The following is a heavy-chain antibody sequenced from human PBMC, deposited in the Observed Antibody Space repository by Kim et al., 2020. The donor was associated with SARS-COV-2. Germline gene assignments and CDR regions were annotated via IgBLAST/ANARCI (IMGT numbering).Heavy chain of an antibody. CDR1: GFTFSSYA. V-gene: IGHV3-23*01. CDR3: AKDRPGGGYCSGGSCNPPDY. Sequence: GGSLRLSCAASGFTFSSYAMSWVRQAPGKGLEWVSAISGSGGSTYYADSVKGRFTISRDNSKNTLYLQMNSLRAEDTAVYYCAKDRPGGGYCSGGSCNPPDYWGQGTLVTVSS. J-gene: IGHJ4*02. CDR2: ISGSGGST. D-gene: IGHD2-15*01.